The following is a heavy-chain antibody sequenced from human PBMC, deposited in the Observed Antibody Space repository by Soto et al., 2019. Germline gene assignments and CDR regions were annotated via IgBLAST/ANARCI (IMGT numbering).Heavy chain of an antibody. V-gene: IGHV4-34*01. CDR1: GGSFSGYY. CDR3: ARDKITGLFDY. J-gene: IGHJ4*02. CDR2: INNSGST. Sequence: SETLSLTCAVYGGSFSGYYWTWIRQPPGKGLKWIGEINNSGSTNYNPSLKSRVTISVDTSKNQFSLKLTSVIAADTSVYYCARDKITGLFDYWGQGTLVTVSS. D-gene: IGHD2-8*02.